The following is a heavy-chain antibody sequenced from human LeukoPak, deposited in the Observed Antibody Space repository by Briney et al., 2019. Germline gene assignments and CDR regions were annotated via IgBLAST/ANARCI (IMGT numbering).Heavy chain of an antibody. V-gene: IGHV3-30*03. D-gene: IGHD1-26*01. CDR1: GFTFSSYG. CDR3: VRKIGSPPSPGHFDY. CDR2: ISYDGNNR. J-gene: IGHJ4*02. Sequence: XGSLRLSCAASGFTFSSYGMHWVRQAPGKGLEWVTFISYDGNNRKYADSVAGRFTISRDNSKNTLYLEMNSVRPEDTALYYCVRKIGSPPSPGHFDYWGQGTLVTVSS.